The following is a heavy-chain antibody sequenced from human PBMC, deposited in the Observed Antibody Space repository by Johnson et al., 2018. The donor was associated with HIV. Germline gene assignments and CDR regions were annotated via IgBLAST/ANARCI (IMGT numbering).Heavy chain of an antibody. CDR1: GITVGTNY. CDR3: ARHFRGGDRGAFDI. V-gene: IGHV3-11*01. CDR2: ISGSGGST. J-gene: IGHJ3*02. D-gene: IGHD3-10*01. Sequence: QVQLVESGGGLVQPGGSLRLSCAASGITVGTNYMSWVRQAPGPGLEWVSAISGSGGSTYYAASVTGRFTISRVNAKNSLYVQMNSLRAEDTALYYCARHFRGGDRGAFDIWGQGTMVTVSS.